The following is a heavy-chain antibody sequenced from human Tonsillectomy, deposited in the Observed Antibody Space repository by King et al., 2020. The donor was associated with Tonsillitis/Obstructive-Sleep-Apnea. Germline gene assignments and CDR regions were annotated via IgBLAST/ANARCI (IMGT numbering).Heavy chain of an antibody. V-gene: IGHV1-18*01. Sequence: VQLVESGAEVKTPGASVKISCKASGYTFTTNGISWVRQAPGQGLHWMGWISSYNGNTNYAQKFQGRVTMTTDTSTSTAYMELRSLRSDDTAVYYCARDFARSGFDYWGQGTLVTVSS. CDR3: ARDFARSGFDY. CDR2: ISSYNGNT. CDR1: GYTFTTNG. J-gene: IGHJ4*02. D-gene: IGHD3-10*01.